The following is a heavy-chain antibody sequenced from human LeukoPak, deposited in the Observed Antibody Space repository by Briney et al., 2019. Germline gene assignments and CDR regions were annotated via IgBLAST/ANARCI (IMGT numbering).Heavy chain of an antibody. V-gene: IGHV1-18*04. CDR3: ARRVGGSSPRGYFDS. Sequence: GASVKVSCKASGYTFTGYYMHWVRQAPGQGLEWMGWISAYNGNTNYAQKLQGRVTMTTDTSTSTAYMELRSLRSDDTAVYYCARRVGGSSPRGYFDSWGQGTLVTVSS. D-gene: IGHD2-2*01. CDR1: GYTFTGYY. CDR2: ISAYNGNT. J-gene: IGHJ4*02.